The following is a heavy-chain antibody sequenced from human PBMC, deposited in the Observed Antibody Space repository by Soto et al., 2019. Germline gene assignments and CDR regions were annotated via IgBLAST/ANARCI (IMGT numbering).Heavy chain of an antibody. CDR2: ISASSHDT. V-gene: IGHV3-23*01. Sequence: GSLRLSCEASGFTFRSYAMGWVRESPVKGLEWVSTISASSHDTYYADSVKGRFTISRDNSKNTLYVQMNSLRAEDTAIYYCAKFRITMVRGVTIDSWGQGTLVTVSS. CDR3: AKFRITMVRGVTIDS. CDR1: GFTFRSYA. J-gene: IGHJ4*02. D-gene: IGHD3-10*01.